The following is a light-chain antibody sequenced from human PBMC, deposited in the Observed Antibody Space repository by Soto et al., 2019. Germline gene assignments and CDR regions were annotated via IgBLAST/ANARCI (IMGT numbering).Light chain of an antibody. CDR1: QSVDNN. Sequence: EIVMTQSPVTLSASPGESATLSCRASQSVDNNVAWYQQKPGQAPRLLIVGSFARATGIPARFSGSGSGSEFTLTISGLQSEDFAVYFCQQYDDWLRLTFGGGTKVDIK. V-gene: IGKV3-15*01. CDR2: GSF. CDR3: QQYDDWLRLT. J-gene: IGKJ4*01.